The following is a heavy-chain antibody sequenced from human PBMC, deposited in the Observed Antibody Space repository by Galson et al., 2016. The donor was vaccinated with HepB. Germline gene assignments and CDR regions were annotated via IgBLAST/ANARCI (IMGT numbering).Heavy chain of an antibody. D-gene: IGHD3-3*02. CDR3: ARVTHFYGLDV. J-gene: IGHJ6*02. CDR1: GGSGSRRGYY. Sequence: SETLSLTCTVSGGSGSRRGYYWTWIRQSPGKALEYIGYIYYTGSIYYNPSLRGRVLLSVDTSTNQFSLKVWSVTAVDTAVYYCARVTHFYGLDVWGQGTAVTVSS. CDR2: IYYTGSI. V-gene: IGHV4-61*08.